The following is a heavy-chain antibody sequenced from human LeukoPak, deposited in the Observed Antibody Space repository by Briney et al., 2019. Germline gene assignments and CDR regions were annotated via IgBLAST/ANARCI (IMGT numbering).Heavy chain of an antibody. CDR2: INQDGGDK. CDR3: ARDHDGKDY. CDR1: GFTFSRYW. Sequence: QPGRSLSLSCAASGFTFSRYWMSWVRQAPGKGLEWVANINQDGGDKYHAESVKGRFTISRDNAKNSLYLQMISLRAEDTAVYYCARDHDGKDYWLQATLVTDSS. V-gene: IGHV3-7*01. J-gene: IGHJ4*02.